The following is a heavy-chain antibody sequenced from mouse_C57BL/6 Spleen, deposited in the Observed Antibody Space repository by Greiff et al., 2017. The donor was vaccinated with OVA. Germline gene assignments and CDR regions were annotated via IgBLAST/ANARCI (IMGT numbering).Heavy chain of an antibody. CDR3: DSSAMDY. Sequence: VKVVESGPELVKPGASVKISCKASGYAFSSSWMNWVKQRPGKGLEWIGRIYPGDGDTNYNGKFKGKATLTADKSSSTAYMQLSSLTSEDSAVYFCDSSAMDYWGQGTSVTVSS. CDR1: GYAFSSSW. CDR2: IYPGDGDT. D-gene: IGHD3-1*01. V-gene: IGHV1-82*01. J-gene: IGHJ4*01.